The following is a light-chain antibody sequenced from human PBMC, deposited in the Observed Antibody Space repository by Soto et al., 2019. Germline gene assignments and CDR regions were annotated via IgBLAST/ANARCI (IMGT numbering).Light chain of an antibody. V-gene: IGKV3-15*01. CDR1: QSISSN. CDR2: GAS. J-gene: IGKJ1*01. CDR3: QQYNNWPWT. Sequence: IVMTQSPATLSLSPGERATLSSRASQSISSNLAWYQQKPGQAPRLLIYGASTRATGIPARFSGSGSGTEFTLTISSLQSEDFAVHYCQQYNNWPWTFGQGTKVDIK.